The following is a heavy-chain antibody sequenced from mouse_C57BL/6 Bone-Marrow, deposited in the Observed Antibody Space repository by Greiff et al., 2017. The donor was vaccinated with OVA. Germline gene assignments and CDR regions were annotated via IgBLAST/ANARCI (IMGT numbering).Heavy chain of an antibody. Sequence: QVQLQQPGAELVKPGASVKLSCKASGYTFTSYWMHWVKQRPGQGLEWIGMIHPNSGSTNYNEKFKRKATLTVDKSSSTAYMQLSSLTSEDSAVYYCARDPITAVVAPGYWGKGTTLTVAS. J-gene: IGHJ2*01. D-gene: IGHD1-1*01. V-gene: IGHV1-64*01. CDR2: IHPNSGST. CDR3: ARDPITAVVAPGY. CDR1: GYTFTSYW.